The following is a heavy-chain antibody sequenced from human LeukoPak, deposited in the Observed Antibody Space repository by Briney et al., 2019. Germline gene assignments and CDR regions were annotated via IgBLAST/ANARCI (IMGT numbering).Heavy chain of an antibody. CDR2: ISSSSSYI. J-gene: IGHJ4*02. V-gene: IGHV3-21*01. CDR1: GFTFSSYS. Sequence: GGSLRLSCAASGFTFSSYSMNWVRQAPGKGLEWVSSISSSSSYIYYAVSVKGRFTISRDNAKNSLYLQMNSLRAEDTAVYYCARADYWGQGTLVTVTS. CDR3: ARADY.